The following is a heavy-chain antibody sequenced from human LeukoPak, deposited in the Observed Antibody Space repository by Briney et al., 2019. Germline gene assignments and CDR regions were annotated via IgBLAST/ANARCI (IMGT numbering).Heavy chain of an antibody. Sequence: SETLSLTCTVSGGSISSYYWSWIRQPPGKGLEWIGYIYYSGSTNYNPSLKSRVTISVDTSKNQFSLKLSSVTAADTAVYYCASRPSSSSFDYWGQGTLVTVSS. CDR1: GGSISSYY. D-gene: IGHD6-6*01. CDR3: ASRPSSSSFDY. V-gene: IGHV4-59*12. J-gene: IGHJ4*02. CDR2: IYYSGST.